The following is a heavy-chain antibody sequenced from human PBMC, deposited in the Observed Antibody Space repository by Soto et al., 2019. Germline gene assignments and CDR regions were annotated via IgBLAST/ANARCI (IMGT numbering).Heavy chain of an antibody. CDR1: GGSISSSSYY. V-gene: IGHV4-39*07. Sequence: PSETLSLTCTVSGGSISSSSYYWGWIRQPPGKGLEWIGSIYYSGSTYYNPSLKSRVTMSVDTSKNQFSLNLSSVTAAADTAVYYCARDRITLANDAFDIWGQGTMVTVSS. CDR2: IYYSGST. CDR3: ARDRITLANDAFDI. D-gene: IGHD3-10*01. J-gene: IGHJ3*02.